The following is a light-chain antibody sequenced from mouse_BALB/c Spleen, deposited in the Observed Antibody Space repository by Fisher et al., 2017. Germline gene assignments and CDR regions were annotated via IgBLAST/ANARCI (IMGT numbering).Light chain of an antibody. V-gene: IGKV4-57-1*01. Sequence: DIVLTQTPAIMSASPGEKVTMTCRASSSVSSSYLHWYQQKSGASPKLWIYSTSNLASGVPARFSGSGSGTSYSLTISSVEAEDAATYYCQQYSGYPPWTFGGGTKLEIK. CDR3: QQYSGYPPWT. CDR1: SSVSSSY. J-gene: IGKJ1*01. CDR2: STS.